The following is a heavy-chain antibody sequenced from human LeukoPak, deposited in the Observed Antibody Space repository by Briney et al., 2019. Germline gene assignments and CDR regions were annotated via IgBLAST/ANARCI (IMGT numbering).Heavy chain of an antibody. CDR2: IYHSGGT. Sequence: SETLSLTCTVSGGSISTGGYYWSWIRQHPGKGLEWIGYIYHSGGTYYNPSLKSRVTISVDTSKNQFSLKLSSVTAADTAVYYCARDTGSVTGSFDYWGQGTMVTLSS. J-gene: IGHJ4*02. CDR3: ARDTGSVTGSFDY. CDR1: GGSISTGGYY. V-gene: IGHV4-31*03. D-gene: IGHD3-9*01.